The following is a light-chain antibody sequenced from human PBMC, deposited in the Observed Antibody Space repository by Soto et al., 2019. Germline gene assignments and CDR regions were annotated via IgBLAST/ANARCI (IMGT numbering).Light chain of an antibody. CDR1: QSVSSSY. V-gene: IGKV3-20*01. Sequence: VLTQSPATLSLSPGGRATLSCRASQSVSSSYLAWYQQKPGQAPRLLIYGASSRAAGIPDRFSGSGSGTDFTLTISRLEPEDFAVYYCPQYGSSPPTFGQGTRLEIK. CDR2: GAS. CDR3: PQYGSSPPT. J-gene: IGKJ5*01.